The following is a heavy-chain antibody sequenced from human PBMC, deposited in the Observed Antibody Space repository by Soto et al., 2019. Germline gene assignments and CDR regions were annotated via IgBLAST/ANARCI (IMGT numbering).Heavy chain of an antibody. Sequence: LSLTCSVSGYSVSSSDYYWAWIRQPPGKGLEWIGSMFYSGLTYYNPSLKSRVTLSVDTSKNQVSVSLNSVTAADTAVYYCAPLTVSLSGPYGIHVWGQGTTVTVSS. V-gene: IGHV4-39*01. D-gene: IGHD3-3*01. J-gene: IGHJ6*02. CDR2: MFYSGLT. CDR3: APLTVSLSGPYGIHV. CDR1: GYSVSSSDYY.